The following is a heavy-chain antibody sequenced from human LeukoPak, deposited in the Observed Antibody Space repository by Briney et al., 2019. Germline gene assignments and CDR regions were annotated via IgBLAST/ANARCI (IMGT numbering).Heavy chain of an antibody. Sequence: VASVTVSCKASGYTFVRFGISWVRQAPGQGPEWMGWITPYNGNTNYAQTFLGRITLTADTSTSTAYMDLRSLTSDDTALYYCVRDLRHGYNLDYFDDWGQGTLVTVSS. CDR2: ITPYNGNT. J-gene: IGHJ4*02. V-gene: IGHV1-18*04. CDR3: VRDLRHGYNLDYFDD. D-gene: IGHD5-24*01. CDR1: GYTFVRFG.